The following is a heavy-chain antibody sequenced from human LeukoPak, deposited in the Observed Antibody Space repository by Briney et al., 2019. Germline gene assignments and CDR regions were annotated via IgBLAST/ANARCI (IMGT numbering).Heavy chain of an antibody. J-gene: IGHJ6*02. Sequence: GRSLRLSCAAFGFTFSSYAMHWVRQVPGKGLEWVAVISYDGSNKYYADSVKGRFTISRDNSKNTLYLQMNSLRVEDTAVYYCARDPLTRYFDWLLKDYYYGMDVWGQGTTVTVSS. V-gene: IGHV3-30*04. CDR2: ISYDGSNK. CDR3: ARDPLTRYFDWLLKDYYYGMDV. D-gene: IGHD3-9*01. CDR1: GFTFSSYA.